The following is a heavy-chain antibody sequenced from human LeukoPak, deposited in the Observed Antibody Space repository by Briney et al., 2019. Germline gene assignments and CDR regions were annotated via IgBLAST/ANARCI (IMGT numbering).Heavy chain of an antibody. CDR2: AYYRSKWYY. J-gene: IGHJ4*02. V-gene: IGHV6-1*01. CDR3: AKDLKILHVGATLDY. CDR1: GDSVSGNSVA. D-gene: IGHD1-26*01. Sequence: SQTLSLTCAISGDSVSGNSVAWNWIRQSPSRGLEWLGRAYYRSKWYYDYAVSVQGRITINPDTSKNQFSLQLNSVTPEDTAVYYCAKDLKILHVGATLDYWGQGTLVTVSS.